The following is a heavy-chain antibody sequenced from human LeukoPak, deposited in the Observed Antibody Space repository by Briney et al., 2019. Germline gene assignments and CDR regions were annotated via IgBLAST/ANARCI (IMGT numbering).Heavy chain of an antibody. CDR3: ASQWLAQFDP. V-gene: IGHV4-39*01. D-gene: IGHD6-19*01. CDR1: GGSISSSSYY. Sequence: PSETLSLTCTVSGGSISSSSYYWGWIRQPPGKGLEWIGSIYYSGSTYYNPSLKSRVTISVDTSKNQFSLKLSSVTAADTAVYYCASQWLAQFDPWGQGTLVTVSS. CDR2: IYYSGST. J-gene: IGHJ5*02.